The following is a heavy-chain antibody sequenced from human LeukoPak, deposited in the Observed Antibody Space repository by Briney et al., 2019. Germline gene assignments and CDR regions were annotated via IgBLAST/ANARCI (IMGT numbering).Heavy chain of an antibody. CDR3: ARSIYASGSFYTFDI. J-gene: IGHJ3*02. CDR1: GFTFSSYA. Sequence: GGSLRLSCATSGFTFSSYAMSWVRQAPGKAPEWVSGISGSGGSTYSADSVKGRFTISRDNSKNTLYLQMNTLRAEDTAVYYCARSIYASGSFYTFDIWGQGTMVTVSS. D-gene: IGHD3-10*01. V-gene: IGHV3-23*01. CDR2: ISGSGGST.